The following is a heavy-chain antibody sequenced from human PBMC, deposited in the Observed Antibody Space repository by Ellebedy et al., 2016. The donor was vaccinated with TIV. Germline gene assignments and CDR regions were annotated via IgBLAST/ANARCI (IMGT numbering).Heavy chain of an antibody. Sequence: GESLKISCAASGFTFSSYGMHWVRQAPGKGLEWVSAISGSGGSTYYADSVKGRFTISRDNSKNTLYLQMNSLRAEDTAVYYSARGGGYYYYGMDVWGQGTTVTVSS. CDR3: ARGGGYYYYGMDV. CDR2: ISGSGGST. V-gene: IGHV3-23*01. J-gene: IGHJ6*02. D-gene: IGHD4-23*01. CDR1: GFTFSSYG.